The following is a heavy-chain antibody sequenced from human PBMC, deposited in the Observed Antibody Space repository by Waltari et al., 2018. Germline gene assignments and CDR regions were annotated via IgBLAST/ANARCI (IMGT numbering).Heavy chain of an antibody. J-gene: IGHJ3*02. CDR3: AKQVVPAAMDDAFDI. Sequence: EVQLVETGGGLIQPGGSLRLSCAASGFTVSSNYMSWVRQAPGKGLEWVSVIYSGGSTYYADSVKGRFTISRDNSKNTLYLQMNSLRAEDTAMYYCAKQVVPAAMDDAFDIWGQGTMVTVSS. CDR2: IYSGGST. D-gene: IGHD2-2*01. V-gene: IGHV3-53*05. CDR1: GFTVSSNY.